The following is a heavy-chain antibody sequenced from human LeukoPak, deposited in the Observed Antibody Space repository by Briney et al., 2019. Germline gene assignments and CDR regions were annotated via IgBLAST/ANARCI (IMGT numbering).Heavy chain of an antibody. CDR3: AAEGGGGTFDI. V-gene: IGHV1-58*02. CDR1: GFTFTSSA. CDR2: IVVGSGNT. D-gene: IGHD4-23*01. J-gene: IGHJ3*02. Sequence: TSVNVSFKASGFTFTSSAMQGVRQARGQRLEWIGWIVVGSGNTNYAQKFQERVTITRDMSTSTAYMELSSLRSEDTAVYYCAAEGGGGTFDIWGQGTMVTVSS.